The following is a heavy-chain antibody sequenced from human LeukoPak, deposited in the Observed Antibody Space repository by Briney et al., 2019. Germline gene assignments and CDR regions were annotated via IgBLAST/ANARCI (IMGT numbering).Heavy chain of an antibody. V-gene: IGHV3-30*04. J-gene: IGHJ4*02. CDR2: TSQYGDNN. CDR3: VRKSLWFKYYDF. Sequence: PRLSSAVSGFNPTFFTIHCVREAPGEGQEWVEATSQYGDNNYYAISVKGRFTISRDNFKNTLYLQMNSLRPEDRGVYFCVRKSLWFKYYDFWGRGMLVSVSS. D-gene: IGHD3-10*01. CDR1: GFNPTFFT.